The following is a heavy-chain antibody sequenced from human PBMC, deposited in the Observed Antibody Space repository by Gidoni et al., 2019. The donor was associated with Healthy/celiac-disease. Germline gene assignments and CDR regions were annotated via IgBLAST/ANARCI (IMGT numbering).Heavy chain of an antibody. D-gene: IGHD6-6*01. V-gene: IGHV3-33*01. CDR1: GFTFSRYG. CDR2: IWYDGSNK. J-gene: IGHJ4*02. CDR3: ARDLYSSSSGSGY. Sequence: QVQLAESGGGVVQPGRSLSVSCAASGFTFSRYGMNWVLPAPGKGLEWVAVIWYDGSNKYYADSVKGRFTISRDNSKNTLYLQMNSLRAEDMAVYYCARDLYSSSSGSGYWGQGTLVTVSS.